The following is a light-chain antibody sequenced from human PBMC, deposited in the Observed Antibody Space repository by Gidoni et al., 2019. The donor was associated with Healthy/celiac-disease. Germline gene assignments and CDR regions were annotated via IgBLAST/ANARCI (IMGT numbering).Light chain of an antibody. V-gene: IGLV3-1*01. Sequence: SYELTQPPSVSVSPGQPASITCSGDKLGDKYACWYQQKPGQSHVLVIYQDSKRPSGIPERFSGSNSGNTATLTLSGTQAMDEADYYCQAWDSSTVVFGGGTKLTVL. CDR3: QAWDSSTVV. CDR1: KLGDKY. J-gene: IGLJ2*01. CDR2: QDS.